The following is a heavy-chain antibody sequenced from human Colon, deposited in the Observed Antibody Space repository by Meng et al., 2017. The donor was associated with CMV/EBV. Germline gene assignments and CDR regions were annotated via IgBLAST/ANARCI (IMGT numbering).Heavy chain of an antibody. CDR3: ARLLVGALDTHAFDI. CDR2: IYGSGRSF. V-gene: IGHV3-23*03. Sequence: GESLKISCATSGFTFSSYAMSWVRQAPGKGLEWVSVIYGSGRSFSYADSVKGRFSISRDNSKNMLYLDLSNLRGDDTAVYFCARLLVGALDTHAFDIWGQGTMVTVSS. D-gene: IGHD2-8*02. J-gene: IGHJ3*02. CDR1: GFTFSSYA.